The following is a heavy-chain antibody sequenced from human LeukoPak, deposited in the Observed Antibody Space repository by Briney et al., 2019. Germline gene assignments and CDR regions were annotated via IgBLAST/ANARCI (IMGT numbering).Heavy chain of an antibody. Sequence: GALRLSCAASGFTLSSYWMSWVRQAPGKGLEWVANIKQDGSEKYYVDSVKGRFTISRDNAKNSLYLQMNSLRAEDTAVYYCARGIAVAAPRWFDPWGQGTLVTVSS. V-gene: IGHV3-7*04. CDR3: ARGIAVAAPRWFDP. CDR1: GFTLSSYW. J-gene: IGHJ5*02. CDR2: IKQDGSEK. D-gene: IGHD6-19*01.